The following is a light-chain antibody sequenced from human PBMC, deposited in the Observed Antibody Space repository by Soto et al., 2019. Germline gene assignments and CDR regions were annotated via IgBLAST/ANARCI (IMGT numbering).Light chain of an antibody. CDR1: RGLVFSDGNTF. V-gene: IGKV2-30*01. CDR2: QVF. Sequence: DVVMTQSPLFLPVTLGQSASISCRSSRGLVFSDGNTFVSWFQQRPGQSPRLLIYQVFKRDSGVQDRFSSSGSETEFTLRISRVEAEDVGIYYCAQATHWPLTFGGGTKVEIK. CDR3: AQATHWPLT. J-gene: IGKJ4*01.